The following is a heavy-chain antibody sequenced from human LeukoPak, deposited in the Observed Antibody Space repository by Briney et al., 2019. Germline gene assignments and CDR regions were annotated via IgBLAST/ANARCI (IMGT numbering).Heavy chain of an antibody. CDR1: GFTFSSYW. CDR2: IKQDGSEK. Sequence: GGSLRLSCAASGFTFSSYWMSWVRQAPGKGLEWVASIKQDGSEKYYVDSVKGRFTISRDNAKNSLYLQMSSLRAEDTAVYYCAKDGTNYYGSGSSDVWGKGTTVTVSS. J-gene: IGHJ6*04. V-gene: IGHV3-7*03. CDR3: AKDGTNYYGSGSSDV. D-gene: IGHD3-10*01.